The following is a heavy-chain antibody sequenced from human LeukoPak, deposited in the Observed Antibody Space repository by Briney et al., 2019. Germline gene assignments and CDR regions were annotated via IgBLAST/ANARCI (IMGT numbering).Heavy chain of an antibody. CDR3: ARGPSRYSSGWYNLRFDY. CDR1: GGSFSGYY. D-gene: IGHD6-19*01. V-gene: IGHV4-34*01. J-gene: IGHJ4*02. CDR2: INHSGST. Sequence: PSETLSLTCAVYGGSFSGYYWSWIRQPPGKGLEWIGEINHSGSTSYNPSLKSRVTISVDTSKNQFSLKLSSVTAADTAVYYCARGPSRYSSGWYNLRFDYWGQGTLVTVSS.